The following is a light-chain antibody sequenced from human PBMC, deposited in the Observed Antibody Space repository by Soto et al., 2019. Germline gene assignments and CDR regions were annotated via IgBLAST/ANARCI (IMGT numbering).Light chain of an antibody. J-gene: IGKJ1*01. CDR1: QSVTNNY. CDR3: QYYASPPRT. Sequence: EIVLTQSPGTLSLSPGERATLSCRASQSVTNNYLAWYQQKPGQAPRFLIYGASSRATGIPERFSGSGSGTDFTLTISRLEPEDFAVYYCQYYASPPRTVGQGTKVEIK. V-gene: IGKV3-20*01. CDR2: GAS.